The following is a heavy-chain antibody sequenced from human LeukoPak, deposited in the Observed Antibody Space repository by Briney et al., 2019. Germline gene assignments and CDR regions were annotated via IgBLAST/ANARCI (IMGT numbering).Heavy chain of an antibody. CDR2: IKQDGSEK. J-gene: IGHJ4*02. CDR3: ARDLYYDFWSGYSFDY. D-gene: IGHD3-3*01. CDR1: GFTFSSYG. Sequence: GGSLRLSCAASGFTFSSYGMHWVRQAPGKGLEWVANIKQDGSEKYYVDSVKGRFTISRDNAKNSLYLQMNSLRAEDTAVYYCARDLYYDFWSGYSFDYWGQGALVTVSS. V-gene: IGHV3-7*01.